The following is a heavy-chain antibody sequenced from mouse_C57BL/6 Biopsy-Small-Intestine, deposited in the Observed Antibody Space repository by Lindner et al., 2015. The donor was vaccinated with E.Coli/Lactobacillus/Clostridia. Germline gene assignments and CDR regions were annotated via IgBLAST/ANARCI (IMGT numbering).Heavy chain of an antibody. Sequence: SVKVSCKASGYTFIHYDLNWVRQAPGQGLEWMGWINPYSGHTDYAQELQGRVTLTTDTSTNTAYMDLRNLRSDDTAVYYCARHTMTTANYGMDVWGQGTTVTVSS. J-gene: IGHJ1*01. CDR3: ARHTMTTANYGMDV. D-gene: IGHD1-2*01. V-gene: IGHV1S55*01. CDR2: INPYSGHT. CDR1: GYTFIHYD.